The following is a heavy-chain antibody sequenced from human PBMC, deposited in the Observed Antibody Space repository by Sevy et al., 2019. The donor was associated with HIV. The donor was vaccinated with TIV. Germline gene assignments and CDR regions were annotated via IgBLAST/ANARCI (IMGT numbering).Heavy chain of an antibody. Sequence: SESLSLTCAVYGGSFSGYYWSWIRQPPGKGLEWIGEINHSGSTNYNPSLKSRVTISVDTSKNQFSLKLSSVTAADTAVYYCVRGGGGCSSTSCYAYYYYYMDVWGKGTTVTVSS. V-gene: IGHV4-34*01. CDR2: INHSGST. CDR1: GGSFSGYY. J-gene: IGHJ6*03. D-gene: IGHD2-2*01. CDR3: VRGGGGCSSTSCYAYYYYYMDV.